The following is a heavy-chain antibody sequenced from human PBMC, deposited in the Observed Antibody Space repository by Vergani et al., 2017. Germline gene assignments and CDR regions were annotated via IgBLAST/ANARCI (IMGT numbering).Heavy chain of an antibody. CDR3: AREVGGLRYFDWLLSPFDY. CDR1: GFTFSSYA. CDR2: ISYDGSNK. V-gene: IGHV3-30-3*01. Sequence: QVQLVESGGGVVQPGRSLRLSCAASGFTFSSYAMHWVRQAPGKGLEWVAVISYDGSNKYYADSVKGRFTISRDNSKNTLYLQMNSLRAEDTAVYYCAREVGGLRYFDWLLSPFDYWGQGTLVTVSS. D-gene: IGHD3-9*01. J-gene: IGHJ4*02.